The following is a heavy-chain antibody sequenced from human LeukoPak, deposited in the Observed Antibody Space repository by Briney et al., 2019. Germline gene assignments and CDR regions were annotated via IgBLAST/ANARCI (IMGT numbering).Heavy chain of an antibody. CDR1: GFTFSSYA. CDR2: IWYDGSNK. J-gene: IGHJ6*03. CDR3: AKGSKLLVFTRDHYMHV. D-gene: IGHD3-9*01. V-gene: IGHV3-30-3*01. Sequence: SGGSLRLSCAASGFTFSSYAMHWVRQAPGKGLEWVAFIWYDGSNKYHADSVKGQFTISRDNSKNTLYLQMNSLRAEDTALYYCAKGSKLLVFTRDHYMHVWGKGTTVTISS.